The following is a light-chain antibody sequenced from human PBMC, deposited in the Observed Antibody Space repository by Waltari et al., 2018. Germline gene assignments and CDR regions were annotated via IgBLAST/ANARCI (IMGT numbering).Light chain of an antibody. CDR3: SSYAGTDNIPVV. CDR1: SSDIGDYNY. Sequence: QSALTQPPSASGSPGQSVTISCSGTSSDIGDYNYVSLYQQHPGKAPRLIIYEVIKRPSGVPDRFFGSKSGNTASLTVSGLQADDEADYYCSSYAGTDNIPVVFGGGTRLTVL. J-gene: IGLJ3*02. CDR2: EVI. V-gene: IGLV2-8*01.